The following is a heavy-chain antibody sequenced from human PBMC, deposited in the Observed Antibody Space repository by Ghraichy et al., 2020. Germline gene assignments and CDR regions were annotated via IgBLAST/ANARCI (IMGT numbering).Heavy chain of an antibody. CDR1: GFNLGVYT. CDR2: ISSDSVYI. CDR3: VRADGSGSFYY. V-gene: IGHV3-21*01. J-gene: IGHJ4*02. D-gene: IGHD3-10*01. Sequence: GGSLRHSCSTSGFNLGVYTMNWLRWAPNKGLEWVASISSDSVYIYYADSMRGRFTISRDNARNSIYLQMNSLRVDDTAMYYCVRADGSGSFYYWGQGTLVSVSS.